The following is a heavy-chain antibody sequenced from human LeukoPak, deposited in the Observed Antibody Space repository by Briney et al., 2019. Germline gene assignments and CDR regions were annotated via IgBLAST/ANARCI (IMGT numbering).Heavy chain of an antibody. J-gene: IGHJ4*02. CDR2: ISSSSSNSI. V-gene: IGHV3-48*02. D-gene: IGHD2-15*01. CDR3: AQKGGADN. Sequence: GGSLRLSCAASGFTFSRFGVNWVRQAPGKGLEWVSYISSSSSNSIYYADSVKGRFTISRDNAKNSLYLQMNSLRDEDTAVYYCAQKGGADNWGQGTLVTVSS. CDR1: GFTFSRFG.